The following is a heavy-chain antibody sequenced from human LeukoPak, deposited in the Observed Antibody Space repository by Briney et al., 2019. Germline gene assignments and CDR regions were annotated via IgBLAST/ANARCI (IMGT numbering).Heavy chain of an antibody. V-gene: IGHV2-5*02. J-gene: IGHJ4*02. CDR3: AHSFRHSTSWHDKIPFDY. D-gene: IGHD6-13*01. CDR2: IYWDDDK. Sequence: ESGPTLVKPTQTLTLTCTFSGFSLSTSGVGVGWIRQPPGKALEWLALIYWDDDKRYIPSLKSRLTITKDTSKNQVVLTMTNMDPVDTATYYCAHSFRHSTSWHDKIPFDYWGQGTLVTVSS. CDR1: GFSLSTSGVG.